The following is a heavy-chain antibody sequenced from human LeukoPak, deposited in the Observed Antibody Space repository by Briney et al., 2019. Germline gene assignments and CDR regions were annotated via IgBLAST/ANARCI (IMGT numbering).Heavy chain of an antibody. D-gene: IGHD5-12*01. J-gene: IGHJ4*02. V-gene: IGHV3-21*01. CDR2: ISSSSSYI. Sequence: PGGSLRLSCAASGFTFSSYSMNSVRQAPGKGLEWVSSISSSSSYIYYADSVKGRFTISRDNAKNSLYLQMNSLRAEDTAVYYCARDNGAGYSGYDLDYWGQGTLVTVSS. CDR1: GFTFSSYS. CDR3: ARDNGAGYSGYDLDY.